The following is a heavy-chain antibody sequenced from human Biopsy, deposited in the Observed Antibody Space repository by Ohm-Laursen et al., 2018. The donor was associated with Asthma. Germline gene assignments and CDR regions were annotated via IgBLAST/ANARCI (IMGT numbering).Heavy chain of an antibody. CDR1: GDSLGSFINYA. CDR2: LIPVLGTA. Sequence: GASVKVSCKASGDSLGSFINYAISWVRQAPRQGLEWMGGLIPVLGTADYVPMFEGRVTITADESTSTAYLELTSLRFEDTAVYYCARGYSGTDRIVYYYYGMEVWGQGTTVTVSS. D-gene: IGHD5-12*01. CDR3: ARGYSGTDRIVYYYYGMEV. V-gene: IGHV1-69*13. J-gene: IGHJ6*02.